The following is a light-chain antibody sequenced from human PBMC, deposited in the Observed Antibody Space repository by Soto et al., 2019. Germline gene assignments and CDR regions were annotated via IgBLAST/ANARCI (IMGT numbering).Light chain of an antibody. V-gene: IGKV1-5*03. CDR3: PYYSGYSP. CDR1: QSLSSW. CDR2: KAS. J-gene: IGKJ2*01. Sequence: DIQMTQSPSTLSASVGDTVTITCRASQSLSSWLAWYQHNPGKAPKLLISKASSLESGAPSRISGSASGTEFSHTTSSVQADDFASYNSPYYSGYSPFGQGAQLAIK.